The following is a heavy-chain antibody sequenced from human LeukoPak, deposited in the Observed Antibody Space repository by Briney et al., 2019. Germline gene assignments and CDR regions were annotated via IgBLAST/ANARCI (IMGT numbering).Heavy chain of an antibody. CDR3: ARLSGWYTAFDI. CDR2: IYYSGST. J-gene: IGHJ3*02. D-gene: IGHD6-19*01. CDR1: GGSISSSSYY. V-gene: IGHV4-39*07. Sequence: AETLSLTCTVSGGSISSSSYYWGWIRQPPGKGLEWIGSIYYSGSTYYNPSLKSRVTISVDTSKNQFSLKLSSVTAADTAVYYCARLSGWYTAFDIWGQGTMVTVSS.